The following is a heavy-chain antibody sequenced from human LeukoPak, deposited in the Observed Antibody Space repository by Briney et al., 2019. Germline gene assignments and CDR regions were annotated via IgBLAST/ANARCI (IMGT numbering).Heavy chain of an antibody. CDR2: ISNDGSNR. D-gene: IGHD6-19*01. V-gene: IGHV3-30*18. CDR1: GFSFSAYG. J-gene: IGHJ4*02. CDR3: AKDGSGWSYFDY. Sequence: PGRSLRLSCAASGFSFSAYGMHWVRQAPGKGLEWVAVISNDGSNRHYTDSVKGRFTISGDKSKNTLYLQMNSLRTEDTAVYYCAKDGSGWSYFDYWGQGALVTVSS.